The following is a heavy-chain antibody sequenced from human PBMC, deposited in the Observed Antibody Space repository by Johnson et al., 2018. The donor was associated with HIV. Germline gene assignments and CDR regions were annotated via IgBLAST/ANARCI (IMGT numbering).Heavy chain of an antibody. CDR3: AKDISPSSSSWGLLIDAFDI. D-gene: IGHD6-13*01. Sequence: VQLVESGGGVVQPGGSLRLSCAASGFTFDDYTMHWVRQDPGKGLEWVSLISWDGGSTYYADSVQCRFTIYRDNSKNSLFLQMNSLRIEDTALYYCAKDISPSSSSWGLLIDAFDIWGQGTMVTVSS. CDR1: GFTFDDYT. CDR2: ISWDGGST. J-gene: IGHJ3*02. V-gene: IGHV3-43*01.